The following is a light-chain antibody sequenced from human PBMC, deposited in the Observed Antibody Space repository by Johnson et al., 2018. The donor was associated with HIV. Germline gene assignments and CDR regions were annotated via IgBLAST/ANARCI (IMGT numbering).Light chain of an antibody. CDR2: DNN. J-gene: IGLJ1*01. Sequence: QPVLTQPPSVSAAPGQKVTISCSGSNSNIGHNYVSWYQQLPGTAPKLLIYDNNKRPSGIPDRFSGSKSGTSATLGITGLQTGDEADYYCETWDSSLSGYYVFGTGTKLTVL. CDR3: ETWDSSLSGYYV. V-gene: IGLV1-51*01. CDR1: NSNIGHNY.